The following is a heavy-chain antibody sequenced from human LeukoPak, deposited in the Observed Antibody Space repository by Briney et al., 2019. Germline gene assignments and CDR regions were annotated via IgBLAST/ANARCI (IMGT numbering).Heavy chain of an antibody. CDR1: GFTFSTYS. J-gene: IGHJ6*03. CDR3: AKRPRAENYDYVWGSSSYSYYMDV. Sequence: PGGSLRLSCAASGFTFSTYSMNWVRQAPGKGLEWVSSISSNSRYIYYADSMRGRFTISRDNAKNSLYLQMNSLKPEDTAVYYCAKRPRAENYDYVWGSSSYSYYMDVWGKGTTVTISS. D-gene: IGHD3-16*01. V-gene: IGHV3-21*06. CDR2: ISSNSRYI.